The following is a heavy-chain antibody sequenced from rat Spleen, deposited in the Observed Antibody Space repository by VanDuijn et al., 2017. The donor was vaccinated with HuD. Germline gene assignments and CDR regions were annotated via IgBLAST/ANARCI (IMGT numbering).Heavy chain of an antibody. D-gene: IGHD1-6*01. CDR2: ITYDGSNT. CDR3: ARYTTDLYYFDY. CDR1: GFTFSNYY. V-gene: IGHV5-29*01. J-gene: IGHJ2*01. Sequence: EVQLVESGGGLVQPGRSLKLSCAASGFTFSNYYMAWVRQAPTKGLEWVSTITYDGSNTYYRDSVKGRFTISRDNAKSTLYLQMDSLRSEDTATYCARYTTDLYYFDYWGQGVMVTVSS.